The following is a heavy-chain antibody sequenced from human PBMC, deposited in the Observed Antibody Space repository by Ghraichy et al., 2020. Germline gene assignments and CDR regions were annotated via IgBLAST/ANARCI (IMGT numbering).Heavy chain of an antibody. CDR2: LYNGVKT. Sequence: SLRLSCTPSGFPVSLNYMSWVRQAPGKGLEWVSALYNGVKTYYADPVKGRFTISRDNSKNTLYLQMDSLSAEDTAMYYCAYQATLSTTFSSWGQGTLVTVSS. V-gene: IGHV3-53*01. D-gene: IGHD4-11*01. CDR1: GFPVSLNY. CDR3: AYQATLSTTFSS. J-gene: IGHJ4*02.